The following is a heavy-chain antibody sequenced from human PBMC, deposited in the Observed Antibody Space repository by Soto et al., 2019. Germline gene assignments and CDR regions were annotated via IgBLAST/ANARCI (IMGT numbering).Heavy chain of an antibody. CDR3: AAEDLGWLAGPVVF. CDR2: TDYRSKWYN. Sequence: SQSVSLDCGIRGERVSGDSCASNLIGQSPSRGLEWLERTDYRSKWYNDYAVSFKRRITINPHTSKNQFSLHLNSVTPDDTAVDYCAAEDLGWLAGPVVFRGQPTAVTV. V-gene: IGHV6-1*01. D-gene: IGHD3-3*01. CDR1: GERVSGDSCA. J-gene: IGHJ4*02.